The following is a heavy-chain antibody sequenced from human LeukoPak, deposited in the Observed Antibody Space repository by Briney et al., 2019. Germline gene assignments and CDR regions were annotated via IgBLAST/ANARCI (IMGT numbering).Heavy chain of an antibody. V-gene: IGHV1-2*02. J-gene: IGHJ4*02. CDR3: ARETHYYDSSGYYHTPFDY. CDR1: GYTFTGYY. Sequence: ASVKVSCKASGYTFTGYYMHWVRQAPGQGLEWMGWINPNSGGTNYAQKFQGRVTMTRDTSISTAYMELSRLRSDDTAVYYCARETHYYDSSGYYHTPFDYWGQGTLVTVSS. CDR2: INPNSGGT. D-gene: IGHD3-22*01.